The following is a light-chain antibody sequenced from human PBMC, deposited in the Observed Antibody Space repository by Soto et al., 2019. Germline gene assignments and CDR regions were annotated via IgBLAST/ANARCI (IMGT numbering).Light chain of an antibody. J-gene: IGKJ4*01. CDR2: TTS. V-gene: IGKV1-17*01. CDR1: QDIRSY. Sequence: IQMIQSPSYLSASVGDTVTITCRASQDIRSYLCWFQQKPGKAPKLLISTTSTLQSGVPSRFSGSGSGTEFTLTITSLQPEDFATYYCLHHNSYPLTFGGGTRVEIK. CDR3: LHHNSYPLT.